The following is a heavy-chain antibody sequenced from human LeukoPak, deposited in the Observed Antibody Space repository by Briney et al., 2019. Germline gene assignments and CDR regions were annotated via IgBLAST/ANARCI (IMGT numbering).Heavy chain of an antibody. J-gene: IGHJ4*02. D-gene: IGHD3-10*01. CDR2: IYYSGST. CDR1: GGSISSGDYY. Sequence: SQTLSLTCTVPGGSISSGDYYWSWIRQPPGKGLEWIGYIYYSGSTYYNPSLKGRVTISVDTSKNQFSLKLSSVTAADTAVYYCARLIYGSGSYFWDYWGQGTLVTVSS. CDR3: ARLIYGSGSYFWDY. V-gene: IGHV4-30-4*01.